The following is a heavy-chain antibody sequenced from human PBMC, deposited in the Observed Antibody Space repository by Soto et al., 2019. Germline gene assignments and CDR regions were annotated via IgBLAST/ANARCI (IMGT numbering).Heavy chain of an antibody. D-gene: IGHD6-19*01. V-gene: IGHV4-61*01. Sequence: QVQLQESGPGLVKPSETLSLTCTVSGGSVSSGSYYWSWIRQPPGKGLEWIGYIYYSGSTNYNPSLKSRVTISVATSKNQFALKLSSVTAADTAVYYCERGGYGSDGGWYLFDPWGQGTLVTVSS. CDR2: IYYSGST. CDR1: GGSVSSGSYY. J-gene: IGHJ5*02. CDR3: ERGGYGSDGGWYLFDP.